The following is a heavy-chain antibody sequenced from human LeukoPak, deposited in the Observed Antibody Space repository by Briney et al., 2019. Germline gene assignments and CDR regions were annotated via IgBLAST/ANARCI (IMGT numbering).Heavy chain of an antibody. V-gene: IGHV3-53*04. D-gene: IGHD6-19*01. J-gene: IGHJ4*02. CDR1: GFTVSSNY. CDR2: IYSAGNT. CDR3: ARDGVYSSGWEFDY. Sequence: QPGGSLRLSCAASGFTVSSNYMSWVRQAPGKGLEWVSFIYSAGNTYYADFVKGRFTISRHTSKNTLYLQMNSLRAEDTAVYYCARDGVYSSGWEFDYWGQGTLVTVSS.